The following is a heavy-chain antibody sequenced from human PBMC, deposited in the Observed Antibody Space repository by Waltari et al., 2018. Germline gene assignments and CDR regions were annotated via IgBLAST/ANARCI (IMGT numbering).Heavy chain of an antibody. Sequence: QVQLVESGGGVVQPGRSLRLSCAASGFTFSSYGMHWVRQAPGKGLEWVAVIWYDGSNKYYADSVKGRFTISRDNSKNTLYLQMNSLRAEDTAVYYCAKDPCSSTSCYGEIGWFDPWGQGTLVTVSS. CDR3: AKDPCSSTSCYGEIGWFDP. V-gene: IGHV3-33*06. D-gene: IGHD2-2*01. CDR1: GFTFSSYG. CDR2: IWYDGSNK. J-gene: IGHJ5*02.